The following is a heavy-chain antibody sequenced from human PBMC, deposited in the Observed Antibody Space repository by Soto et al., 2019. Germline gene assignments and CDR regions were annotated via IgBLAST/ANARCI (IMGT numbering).Heavy chain of an antibody. D-gene: IGHD6-19*01. Sequence: SGPTLVKPTQTLTLTCTFSGFSLSTSGVGVGWIRQPPGKALEWLALIYWDDDKRYSPSLKSRLTITKDTSKNQVVLTMTNMDPVDTATYYCAHGGIAVAGLVREYFQHWGQGTLVTVSS. CDR1: GFSLSTSGVG. J-gene: IGHJ1*01. V-gene: IGHV2-5*02. CDR3: AHGGIAVAGLVREYFQH. CDR2: IYWDDDK.